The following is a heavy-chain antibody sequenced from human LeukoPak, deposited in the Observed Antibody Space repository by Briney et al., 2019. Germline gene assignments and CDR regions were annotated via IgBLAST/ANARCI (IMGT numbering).Heavy chain of an antibody. D-gene: IGHD6-6*01. V-gene: IGHV3-23*01. CDR1: GFTFSSYA. Sequence: GGSLRLSCAASGFTFSSYAMSWVRQAPGKGLEWVSAISGSGGSTYYADSVKGRFTISRDNSKNTLYLQMNSLRAEDTAVYYCAKGMEYSSSQGVFDYWGQGTLVAVSS. CDR3: AKGMEYSSSQGVFDY. J-gene: IGHJ4*02. CDR2: ISGSGGST.